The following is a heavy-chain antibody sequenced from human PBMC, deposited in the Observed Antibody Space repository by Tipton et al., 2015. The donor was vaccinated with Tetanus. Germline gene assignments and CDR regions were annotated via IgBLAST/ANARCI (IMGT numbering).Heavy chain of an antibody. CDR2: IYYSGSA. CDR3: ARDHRLSASYAGWFDP. J-gene: IGHJ5*02. Sequence: TLSLTCNMSGDSISRFYWSWIRQAPGKGLEWIGHIYYSGSANYNPSLKSRLTISIDTSTDQLSLRLKSVTPADTAMYYCARDHRLSASYAGWFDPWGQGTLVTVSS. CDR1: GDSISRFY. V-gene: IGHV4-59*01. D-gene: IGHD2-8*01.